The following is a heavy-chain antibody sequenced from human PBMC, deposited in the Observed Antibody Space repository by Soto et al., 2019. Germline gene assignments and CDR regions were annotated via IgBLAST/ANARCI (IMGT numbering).Heavy chain of an antibody. Sequence: EVQLVESGGGLVQPGGSLRLSCAASGFTFSNYWMSWVRQALGKGLEWVANIKQDGSEKYYVDSVKGRFTISRDNAKNSLYLQMNSLRAEDTAVYYCARVDSRGYYPYYHYYGMDVW. V-gene: IGHV3-7*01. CDR1: GFTFSNYW. CDR3: ARVDSRGYYPYYHYYGMDV. D-gene: IGHD3-22*01. J-gene: IGHJ6*01. CDR2: IKQDGSEK.